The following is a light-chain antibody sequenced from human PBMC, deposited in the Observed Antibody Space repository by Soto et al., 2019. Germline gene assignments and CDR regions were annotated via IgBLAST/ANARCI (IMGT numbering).Light chain of an antibody. CDR2: EVS. CDR1: SSDVGGYNY. Sequence: QSALTQPPSASGSPGQSVTISCTGTSSDVGGYNYVSWYQQHPGKAPKLMIYEVSKRPSGVPERFSGSKSGNTASLTVSGLQAEDEADYYCSSYAGSSNLVFGGGTKVTVL. CDR3: SSYAGSSNLV. V-gene: IGLV2-8*01. J-gene: IGLJ2*01.